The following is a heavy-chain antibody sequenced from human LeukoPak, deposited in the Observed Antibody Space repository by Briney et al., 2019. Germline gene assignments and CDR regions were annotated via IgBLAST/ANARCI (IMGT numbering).Heavy chain of an antibody. CDR3: ASGDLVRGVFDY. CDR1: GGSISTYY. J-gene: IGHJ4*02. Sequence: SETLSLTCTVSGGSISTYYWSWIRQPPGKGLEWIGYIYYSGSTNYNPSLKSRVTISVDTSKNQFSLKLTSVTAADTAVYYCASGDLVRGVFDYWGLGTLVTVSS. V-gene: IGHV4-59*08. D-gene: IGHD3-10*01. CDR2: IYYSGST.